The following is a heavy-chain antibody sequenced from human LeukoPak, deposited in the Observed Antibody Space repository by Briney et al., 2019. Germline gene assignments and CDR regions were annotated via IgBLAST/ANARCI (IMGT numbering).Heavy chain of an antibody. CDR2: ISGSGRQT. CDR3: AKHLRTHVWFFDY. Sequence: PGGSLRLSCAASGFTFSSYALSWVRQAPGKGLEWVPLISGSGRQTEYGDAVKGRFTISRDNSKNTLSLQINSLKAEDTAIYYCAKHLRTHVWFFDYWGQGTLVTVSS. CDR1: GFTFSSYA. J-gene: IGHJ4*02. V-gene: IGHV3-23*01. D-gene: IGHD3-9*01.